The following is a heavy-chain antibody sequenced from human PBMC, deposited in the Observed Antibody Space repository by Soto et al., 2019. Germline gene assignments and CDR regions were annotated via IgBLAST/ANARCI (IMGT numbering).Heavy chain of an antibody. CDR1: GYTFTTYY. Sequence: QVQLVQSGAQVKKAGASVKVSCRTAGYTFTTYYMHWVRQAPGQGLEWLGVIQASGGSTTYAQNLQSRVTMTRDTSTSTVYMELSSLRSKDTAVYCCARGGPTSCTSSRYHYPGMDVWGQGTTVTVSS. V-gene: IGHV1-46*01. D-gene: IGHD5-12*01. J-gene: IGHJ6*02. CDR2: IQASGGST. CDR3: ARGGPTSCTSSRYHYPGMDV.